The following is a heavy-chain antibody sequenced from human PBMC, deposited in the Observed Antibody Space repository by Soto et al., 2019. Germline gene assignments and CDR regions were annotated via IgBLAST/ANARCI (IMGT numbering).Heavy chain of an antibody. Sequence: QITLKETGPTPVKPTQTLTLTCTFSGSSLSTSSEGVGWIRQPPGKALEWLALIYSDDDTRYSPSLKSRLTTTQDTSKDQVVLTMTNMDPADTATYYCVTGTVEYSGSGFDYWGQGTLVTVSS. V-gene: IGHV2-5*02. CDR3: VTGTVEYSGSGFDY. D-gene: IGHD6-6*01. J-gene: IGHJ4*02. CDR1: GSSLSTSSEG. CDR2: IYSDDDT.